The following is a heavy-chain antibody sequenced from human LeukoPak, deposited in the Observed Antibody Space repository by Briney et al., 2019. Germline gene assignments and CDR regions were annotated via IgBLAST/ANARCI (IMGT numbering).Heavy chain of an antibody. D-gene: IGHD2-15*01. Sequence: PSETLSLTCTVSGGSISSYYWSWIRQPPGKGLEWIGYIYYSGSTNYNPSLKSRVTISVDTSKNQFSPKLSSVTAADTAVYYCAVGYCSGGSCYGGYYFDYWGQGTLVTVSS. CDR1: GGSISSYY. J-gene: IGHJ4*02. V-gene: IGHV4-59*01. CDR2: IYYSGST. CDR3: AVGYCSGGSCYGGYYFDY.